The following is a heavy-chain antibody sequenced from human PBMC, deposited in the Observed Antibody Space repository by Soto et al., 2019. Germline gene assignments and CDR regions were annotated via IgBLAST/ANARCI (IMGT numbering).Heavy chain of an antibody. CDR2: IYPGYSDT. Sequence: PXEXLKISCKSSGYXFTSYLLVWVRQMPGKGLELMGIIYPGYSDTRYSPSFQVQVTISADKSISTAYLQLSSLKDSDTAMYYFARERRAMAVWGQGTTVTVSS. CDR1: GYXFTSYL. J-gene: IGHJ6*02. CDR3: ARERRAMAV. V-gene: IGHV5-51*01.